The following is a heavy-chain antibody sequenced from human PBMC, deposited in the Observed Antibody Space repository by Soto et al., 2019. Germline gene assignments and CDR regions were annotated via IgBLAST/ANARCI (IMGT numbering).Heavy chain of an antibody. Sequence: QVQLVQSGAEVKKPGASVKVSCKASGYTFTSYDINWVRQATGQGLEWMGWMNPNSGNTGYAEKFQGRVTMTRKTSISTAYMDLSSLCSADTAVYFCSREISGSYRLNYWGLGTLVTVSS. CDR1: GYTFTSYD. J-gene: IGHJ4*02. CDR2: MNPNSGNT. V-gene: IGHV1-8*01. CDR3: SREISGSYRLNY. D-gene: IGHD1-26*01.